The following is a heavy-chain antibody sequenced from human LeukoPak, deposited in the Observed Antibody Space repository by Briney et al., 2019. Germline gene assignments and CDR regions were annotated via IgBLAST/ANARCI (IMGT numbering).Heavy chain of an antibody. CDR1: GFTFSSYS. J-gene: IGHJ4*02. D-gene: IGHD6-19*01. CDR3: ARDGGYSSGWSDY. CDR2: ISSSSSSYI. V-gene: IGHV3-21*01. Sequence: GGSLRLSCAASGFTFSSYSMNWVRQAPGKGLEWVSSISSSSSSYIYYADSVKGRFTISRDNAKNSLYQQMNSLRAEDTAVYYCARDGGYSSGWSDYWGQGTLVTVSS.